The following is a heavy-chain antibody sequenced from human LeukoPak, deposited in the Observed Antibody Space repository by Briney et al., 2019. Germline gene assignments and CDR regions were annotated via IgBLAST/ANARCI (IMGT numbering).Heavy chain of an antibody. V-gene: IGHV3-30-3*01. J-gene: IGHJ4*02. CDR2: ISYDGSNK. CDR1: GFTFSSYA. Sequence: PGRSLRLSCAASGFTFSSYAMHWVRQAPGKGLEWVAVISYDGSNKYYADSVKGRFTISRDNSKNTLYLQMNSLRAEDTAVYYCARDLGYGDYVSPIDYWGQGTLVTVSS. CDR3: ARDLGYGDYVSPIDY. D-gene: IGHD4-17*01.